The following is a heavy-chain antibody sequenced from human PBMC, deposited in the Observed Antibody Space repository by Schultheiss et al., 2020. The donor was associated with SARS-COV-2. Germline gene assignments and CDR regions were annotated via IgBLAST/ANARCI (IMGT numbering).Heavy chain of an antibody. J-gene: IGHJ4*02. CDR3: AKTRGPRSYGY. Sequence: GESLKISCAASGFTFSDYYMSWVRQAPGKGLEWVGRIKSKTDGGTTDYAAPVKGRFTISRDDSKNTLYLQMNSLKTEDTAVYYCAKTRGPRSYGYWGQGTLVTGSS. CDR2: IKSKTDGGTT. D-gene: IGHD5-18*01. CDR1: GFTFSDYY. V-gene: IGHV3-15*01.